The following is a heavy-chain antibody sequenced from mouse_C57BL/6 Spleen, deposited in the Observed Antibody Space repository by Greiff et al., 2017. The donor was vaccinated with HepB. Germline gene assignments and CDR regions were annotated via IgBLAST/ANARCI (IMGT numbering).Heavy chain of an antibody. V-gene: IGHV1-82*01. CDR2: IYPGDGDT. CDR3: ARRDIYYDYDGDAMDY. J-gene: IGHJ4*01. D-gene: IGHD2-4*01. CDR1: GYAFSSSW. Sequence: VQLQQSGPELVKPGASVKISCKASGYAFSSSWMNWVKQRPGKGLEWIGRIYPGDGDTNYNGKFKGKATLTADKSSSTAYMQLSSLTSEDSAVYFCARRDIYYDYDGDAMDYWGQGTSVTVSS.